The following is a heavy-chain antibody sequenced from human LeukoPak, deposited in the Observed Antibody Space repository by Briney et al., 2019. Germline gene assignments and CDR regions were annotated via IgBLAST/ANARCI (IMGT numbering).Heavy chain of an antibody. CDR2: INHSGST. CDR1: GGSFSGYY. D-gene: IGHD2-15*01. Sequence: SETLSLTCAVYGGSFSGYYWSWIRQPPGKGLGWIGEINHSGSTNYNPSLKSRVTISVDTSKNQFSLKLSSVTAADTAVYYCARCYGYYYYMDVWGKGTTVTVSS. J-gene: IGHJ6*03. V-gene: IGHV4-34*01. CDR3: ARCYGYYYYMDV.